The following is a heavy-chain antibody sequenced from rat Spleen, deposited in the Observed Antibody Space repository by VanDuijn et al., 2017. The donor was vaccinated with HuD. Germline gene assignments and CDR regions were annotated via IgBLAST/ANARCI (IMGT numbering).Heavy chain of an antibody. Sequence: EVQLVESGGGLVQPGRSLKLSCVASGFTFNNYWMSWIRQAPGKGLEWVASITNTGGSIYYPDSVKGRFTISRDNAQNTLYLQMDSLRSGDTATYYCARHDYPGVITNWFAYWGQGTLVTVSS. J-gene: IGHJ3*01. D-gene: IGHD1-4*01. CDR3: ARHDYPGVITNWFAY. CDR2: ITNTGGSI. CDR1: GFTFNNYW. V-gene: IGHV5-31*01.